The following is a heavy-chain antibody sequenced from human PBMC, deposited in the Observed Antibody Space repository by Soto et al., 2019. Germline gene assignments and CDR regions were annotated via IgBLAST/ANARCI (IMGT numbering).Heavy chain of an antibody. CDR2: ISVYNGNV. J-gene: IGHJ4*02. D-gene: IGHD2-8*01. CDR1: GFPFSNSG. Sequence: QVQLVQSGAEVKKPGASVKISCKASGFPFSNSGIAWVRQAPGQGLEWMAWISVYNGNVNYAQALQDRVILTTDTSTTTAYTELRSLRSDDTAVYYCARQMVLLFLPDFWGQGTLVTVSS. V-gene: IGHV1-18*01. CDR3: ARQMVLLFLPDF.